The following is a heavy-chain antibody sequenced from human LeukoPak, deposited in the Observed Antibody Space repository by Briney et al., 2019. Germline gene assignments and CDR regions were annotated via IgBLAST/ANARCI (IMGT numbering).Heavy chain of an antibody. J-gene: IGHJ4*02. D-gene: IGHD3-9*01. V-gene: IGHV3-23*01. CDR3: AKARYYDIGPFDY. CDR2: ISGSGGST. Sequence: PGGSLRLSCAASGFTFSSYEMNWVRQAPGKGLEWVSAISGSGGSTYYADSVKGRFTISRDNSKNTLYLQMNSLRAEDTAVYYCAKARYYDIGPFDYWGQGTLVTVSS. CDR1: GFTFSSYE.